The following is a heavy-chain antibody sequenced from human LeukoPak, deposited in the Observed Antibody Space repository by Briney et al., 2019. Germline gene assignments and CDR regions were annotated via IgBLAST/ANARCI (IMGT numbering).Heavy chain of an antibody. CDR1: GFTFSSYW. D-gene: IGHD5-12*01. V-gene: IGHV3-7*01. Sequence: GGSLRLSCAASGFTFSSYWMGWVRQAPGKGLEWVANIKQDGSEKYYVDSVKGRFTISRDNAKNSLYLQMNSLRAEDTAVYYCASGQWLRLLFDYWGQGTLVTVSS. CDR3: ASGQWLRLLFDY. J-gene: IGHJ4*02. CDR2: IKQDGSEK.